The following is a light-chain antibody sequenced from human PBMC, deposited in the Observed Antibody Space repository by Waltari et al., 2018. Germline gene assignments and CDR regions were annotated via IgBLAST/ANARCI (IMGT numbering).Light chain of an antibody. J-gene: IGLJ3*02. Sequence: NFMLSQPHSVSESPGKTVTISCTASSGNMDSNYVQWYQQRPDSATTTARYEDDQRPSGVPRRLSGSIHTSSNSAALTISGLQTEDEADYYCQSYDATNPWVFGGGTKLTVL. V-gene: IGLV6-57*02. CDR3: QSYDATNPWV. CDR1: SGNMDSNY. CDR2: EDD.